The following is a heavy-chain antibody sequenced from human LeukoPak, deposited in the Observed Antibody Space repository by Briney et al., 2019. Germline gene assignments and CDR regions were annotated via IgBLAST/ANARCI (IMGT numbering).Heavy chain of an antibody. J-gene: IGHJ4*02. CDR3: TLNYGGNSDY. V-gene: IGHV3-15*01. CDR1: GFTFSNAW. D-gene: IGHD4-23*01. Sequence: GGSLRLSCAASGFTFSNAWMSWVRQAPGKGLEWVGCIKSKTDGGTTDYAAPVKGRFTISRDDSKNTLYLQMNSLKTEDTAVYYCTLNYGGNSDYWGQGTLVTVSS. CDR2: IKSKTDGGTT.